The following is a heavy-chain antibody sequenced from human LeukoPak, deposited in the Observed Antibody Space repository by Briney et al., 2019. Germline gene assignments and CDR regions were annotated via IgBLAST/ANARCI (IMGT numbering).Heavy chain of an antibody. V-gene: IGHV1-8*02. J-gene: IGHJ4*02. Sequence: ASVKVSCKASGYTFTSYGINWVRQATGQGLEWMGWMNPNSGNAGYAQKFQGRVTMTRNTSISTAYMELSSLRSEDTAVYYCARGRYDFWSGYSVDYWGQGTLVTVSS. D-gene: IGHD3-3*01. CDR1: GYTFTSYG. CDR2: MNPNSGNA. CDR3: ARGRYDFWSGYSVDY.